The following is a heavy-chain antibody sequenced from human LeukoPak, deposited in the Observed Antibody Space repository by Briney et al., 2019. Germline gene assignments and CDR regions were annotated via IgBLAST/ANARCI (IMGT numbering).Heavy chain of an antibody. CDR2: IYYSGST. V-gene: IGHV4-39*07. Sequence: PSETLSLTCTVSGGSISSSSYYWGWIRQPPGKGLEWIGSIYYSGSTYYNPSLKSRVTISVDTSKNQFSLKLSSVTAADTAVYYCARGPKDTSMLMKKYVNWFDPWGQGTLVTVSS. D-gene: IGHD5-18*01. CDR3: ARGPKDTSMLMKKYVNWFDP. CDR1: GGSISSSSYY. J-gene: IGHJ5*02.